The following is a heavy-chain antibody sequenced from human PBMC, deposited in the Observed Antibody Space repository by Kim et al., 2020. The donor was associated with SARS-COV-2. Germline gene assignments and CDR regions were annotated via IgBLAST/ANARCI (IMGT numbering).Heavy chain of an antibody. Sequence: ASVKVSCKASGYTFSNYAIHWVRQAPGQRLESMGWIIGGNGNTYYSPKFQGRVTFTRDTSATTAYMELSSLRSEDTAIYYCARGGGPGLGYWGQGTLVTVSS. CDR1: GYTFSNYA. CDR3: ARGGGPGLGY. J-gene: IGHJ4*02. V-gene: IGHV1-3*01. CDR2: IIGGNGNT. D-gene: IGHD2-15*01.